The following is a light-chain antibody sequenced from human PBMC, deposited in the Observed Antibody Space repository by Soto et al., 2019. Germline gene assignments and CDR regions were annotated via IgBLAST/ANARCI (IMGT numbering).Light chain of an antibody. V-gene: IGLV1-40*01. CDR3: QLSDSSLNV. CDR2: GNS. Sequence: QSVLTQPPSVSGAPGQRVTISCTGSSSNIGAGYDVHWYQQLPGTAPKLLIYGNSNRPSGVPDRFSGSKSGTSASLAITGLQAEDEADYYCQLSDSSLNVFGTGTKVTVL. CDR1: SSNIGAGYD. J-gene: IGLJ1*01.